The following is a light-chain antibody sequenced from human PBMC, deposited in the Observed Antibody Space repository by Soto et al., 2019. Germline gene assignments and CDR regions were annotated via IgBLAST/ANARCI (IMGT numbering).Light chain of an antibody. V-gene: IGLV1-44*01. CDR2: SNN. CDR3: AAWDDSLNGYV. CDR1: SSNNGSNT. J-gene: IGLJ1*01. Sequence: QSVLTQPPSASGTPGQRVTISCSGSSSNNGSNTVNWYQQLPGTAPKLPIYSNNQRPSGVPDRFSGSKSGTSASLAISGLQSEDEADYYCAAWDDSLNGYVFGTGTKVTVL.